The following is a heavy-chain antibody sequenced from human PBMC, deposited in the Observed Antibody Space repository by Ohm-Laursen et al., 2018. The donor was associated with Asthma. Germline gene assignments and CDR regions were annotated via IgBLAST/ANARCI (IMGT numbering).Heavy chain of an antibody. CDR1: GDSVSSNSAA. Sequence: QTLSLTCAISGDSVSSNSAAWNWIRQSPSRGLEWLGRTYYRSKWYNDYAVSVKSRITINPDTSKNQFSLQLNSVTPEDTAVYYCARDSGYGALGRYYYYGMDVWGQGTTVTVSS. CDR3: ARDSGYGALGRYYYYGMDV. CDR2: TYYRSKWYN. D-gene: IGHD5-12*01. V-gene: IGHV6-1*01. J-gene: IGHJ6*02.